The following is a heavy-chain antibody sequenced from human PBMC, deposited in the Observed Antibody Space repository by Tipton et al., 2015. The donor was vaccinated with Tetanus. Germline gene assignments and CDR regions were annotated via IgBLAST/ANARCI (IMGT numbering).Heavy chain of an antibody. CDR3: AKDNDGGPDY. D-gene: IGHD4-23*01. CDR2: ISWDGGST. CDR1: GFTFDDYT. V-gene: IGHV3-43*01. J-gene: IGHJ4*02. Sequence: SLRLSCAASGFTFDDYTMHWVRQAPGKGLEWVSLISWDGGSTYYADSVKGRFTISRDNSKNSLYLQMNSLRTEDTALYYCAKDNDGGPDYWGQGTLVTVSS.